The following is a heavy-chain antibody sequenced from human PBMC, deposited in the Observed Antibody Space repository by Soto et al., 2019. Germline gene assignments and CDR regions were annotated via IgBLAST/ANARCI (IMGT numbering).Heavy chain of an antibody. CDR1: GYTFSSYY. J-gene: IGHJ4*02. CDR3: ARGLGLGDC. Sequence: QVQLVQSGAEVKKPGASVKVSSKASGYTFSSYYIDWVRQAPGEGLERIGIINPNGGSTKDAQDCKGSITVTRNTSRATVYIDLSALTSGVTDMSYCARGLGLGDCWGEGTLVAVSS. V-gene: IGHV1-46*01. CDR2: INPNGGST.